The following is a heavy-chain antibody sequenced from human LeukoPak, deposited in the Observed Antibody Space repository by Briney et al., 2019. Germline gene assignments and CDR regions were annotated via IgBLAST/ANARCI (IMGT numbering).Heavy chain of an antibody. Sequence: GGSLRLSCAASGFTFNNYAVSWVHQAPGKGLEWVSTISGSGGSTYYADSVKGRFTISRDNSKDTLYLEMNSLRADDTAVYYCAKGKSVAGIFDYWGQGTLVTVSS. CDR2: ISGSGGST. CDR3: AKGKSVAGIFDY. CDR1: GFTFNNYA. J-gene: IGHJ4*02. V-gene: IGHV3-23*01. D-gene: IGHD6-19*01.